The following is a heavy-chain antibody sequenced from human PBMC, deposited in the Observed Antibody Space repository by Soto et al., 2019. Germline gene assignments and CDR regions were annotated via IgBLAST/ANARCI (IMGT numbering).Heavy chain of an antibody. CDR3: ARLHSGPLWYFDL. J-gene: IGHJ2*01. CDR1: SNSISTGSGYY. Sequence: QLQLQESGPGLVKPSETLSLSCTVPSNSISTGSGYYWGWVRQPPGKGLEFIGSIYYSGNTYKNPSLKSRVAISVDTSKNQGSLQLSSVTVADTAVYYCARLHSGPLWYFDLWGRGTLVSVSS. D-gene: IGHD2-15*01. CDR2: IYYSGNT. V-gene: IGHV4-39*01.